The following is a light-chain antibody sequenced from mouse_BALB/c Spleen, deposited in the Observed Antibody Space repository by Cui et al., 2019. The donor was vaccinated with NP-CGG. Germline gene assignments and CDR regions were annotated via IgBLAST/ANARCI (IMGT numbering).Light chain of an antibody. CDR3: ALWYSNHWV. CDR1: TGAVPTSNY. CDR2: GIN. J-gene: IGLJ1*01. Sequence: QAVVTQESAPTTSPGETVTLTCRSSTGAVPTSNYANWVQEKPDHLFTGLIGGINNRAPGVPARFSGSLIGDKAALTITGAQTEDEAMYFCALWYSNHWVFGGGTKLTVL. V-gene: IGLV1*01.